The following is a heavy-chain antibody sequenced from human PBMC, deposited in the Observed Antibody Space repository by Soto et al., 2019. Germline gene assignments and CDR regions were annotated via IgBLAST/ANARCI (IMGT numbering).Heavy chain of an antibody. CDR3: ARMTTVNPFDY. CDR2: ITYSGNM. J-gene: IGHJ4*02. Sequence: SETLSLTCDVSGYSITSGYYWGWIRQPPGKGLEWLGRITYSGNMFYKSSLESRVTIAVDTSKNQFSLKLSSVTAADTAVYYCARMTTVNPFDYWGQGTLVIVSS. D-gene: IGHD4-17*01. V-gene: IGHV4-38-2*01. CDR1: GYSITSGYY.